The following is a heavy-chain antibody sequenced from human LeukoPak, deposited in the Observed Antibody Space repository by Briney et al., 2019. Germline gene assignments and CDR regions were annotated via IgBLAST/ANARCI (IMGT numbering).Heavy chain of an antibody. V-gene: IGHV1-2*02. J-gene: IGHJ4*02. CDR3: ASEPTLYGGNSVRHFDY. CDR2: INPNSGGT. Sequence: GASVKVSCKPSGYTFTGYFLHWVRQAHGQGLEWMAWINPNSGGTNYAQKFQGRVTMTRDTSISTAYMELSRLRSDDTAVYYCASEPTLYGGNSVRHFDYWGQGTLVTVSS. CDR1: GYTFTGYF. D-gene: IGHD4-23*01.